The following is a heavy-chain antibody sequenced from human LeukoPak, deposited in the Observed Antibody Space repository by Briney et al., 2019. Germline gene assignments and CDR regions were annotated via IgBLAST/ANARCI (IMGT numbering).Heavy chain of an antibody. CDR3: ARVLSSGGTCLDAFDI. J-gene: IGHJ3*02. D-gene: IGHD2-15*01. Sequence: GGSLRLSCVASGFTFSSYGMYWVRQAPGKGLEWVAVIWYDGSNKYYADSVKGRFTISRDNSKNTLYLQMNSLRAEDTAVYYCARVLSSGGTCLDAFDIWGQGTMVTVSS. CDR2: IWYDGSNK. V-gene: IGHV3-33*01. CDR1: GFTFSSYG.